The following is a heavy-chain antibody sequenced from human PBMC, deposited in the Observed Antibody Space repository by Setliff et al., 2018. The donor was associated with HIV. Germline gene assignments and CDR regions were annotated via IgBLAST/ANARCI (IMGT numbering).Heavy chain of an antibody. D-gene: IGHD3-10*01. CDR2: INPSGGLT. J-gene: IGHJ4*02. CDR1: GYTFISYG. V-gene: IGHV1-46*01. Sequence: GASVKVSCKASGYTFISYGVSWVRQAPGQGLEWMGVINPSGGLTDYPQKFQGRVTMTTDTSTNTIYMQLSSLTSEDTALYYCATGHYGSDSYYSIDHWGQGTLVTVSS. CDR3: ATGHYGSDSYYSIDH.